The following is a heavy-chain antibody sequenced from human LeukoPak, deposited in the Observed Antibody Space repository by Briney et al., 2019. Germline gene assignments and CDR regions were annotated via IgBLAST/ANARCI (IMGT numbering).Heavy chain of an antibody. CDR3: ARDRYGGYSYGSTVFDY. D-gene: IGHD5-18*01. J-gene: IGHJ4*02. V-gene: IGHV3-11*01. Sequence: GGSLRLSCAASEFTSIDNNRTWIRQAPGKGLEGVSYISSSGSTIYYADSVKGRFTISRDNAKNSLYLQMNSLRAEDTAVYYCARDRYGGYSYGSTVFDYWGQGTLVTVSS. CDR2: ISSSGSTI. CDR1: EFTSIDNN.